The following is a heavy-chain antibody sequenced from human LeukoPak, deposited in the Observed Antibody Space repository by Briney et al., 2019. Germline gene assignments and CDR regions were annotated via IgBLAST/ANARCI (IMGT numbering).Heavy chain of an antibody. CDR2: ISSSGSTI. CDR1: GFTFSSYE. V-gene: IGHV3-48*03. CDR3: ARRKSYSGAFDI. D-gene: IGHD1-26*01. J-gene: IGHJ3*02. Sequence: GGSLRLSCAASGFTFSSYEMNWVRQAPGKGLEWVSYISSSGSTIYYADSVKGRFTISRDNSKNTLYLQTNSLRAEDTAVYYCARRKSYSGAFDIWGQGTMVTVSS.